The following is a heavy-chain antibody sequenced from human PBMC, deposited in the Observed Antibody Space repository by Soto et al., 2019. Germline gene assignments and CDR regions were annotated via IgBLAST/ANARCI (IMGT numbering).Heavy chain of an antibody. CDR2: IIPIFGTA. CDR1: VDTLSRYA. CDR3: ARDFYGYNPTPLPS. J-gene: IGHJ4*02. Sequence: SVNVSCPRSVDTLSRYAIRWVRQAPGQGLEWMGGIIPIFGTANYSQKFQGRVTITADESTSTDYMELRSLRSEDTAVYYCARDFYGYNPTPLPSWGQGTLVTVSS. V-gene: IGHV1-69*13. D-gene: IGHD5-18*01.